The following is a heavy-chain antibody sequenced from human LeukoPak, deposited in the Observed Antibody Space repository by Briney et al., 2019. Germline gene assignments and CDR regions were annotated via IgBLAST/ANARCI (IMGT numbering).Heavy chain of an antibody. CDR2: IYYSGST. V-gene: IGHV4-59*01. D-gene: IGHD5-18*01. CDR1: GGSISSYY. CDR3: ARDPGYSYGAYYYYYGMDV. Sequence: SETLSLTCTVSGGSISSYYWSWIRQPPGKGLEWVGYIYYSGSTNYNPALKSRVTISVDTSKNQFSLKLSSVTAADTAVYYCARDPGYSYGAYYYYYGMDVWGKGTTVTASS. J-gene: IGHJ6*04.